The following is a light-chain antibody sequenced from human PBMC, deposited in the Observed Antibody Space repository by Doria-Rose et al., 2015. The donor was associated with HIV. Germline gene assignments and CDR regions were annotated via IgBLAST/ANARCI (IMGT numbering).Light chain of an antibody. Sequence: TQSSGTLSLSPGERATLSCRASQSVSANYLAWYQQRPGQSPRLLIYGASSRATDIPDRFSGSGSGTDFTLTISRLEPEDFALYYCHQYGTSWTFGQGTKVEI. CDR3: HQYGTSWT. CDR1: QSVSANY. J-gene: IGKJ1*01. V-gene: IGKV3-20*01. CDR2: GAS.